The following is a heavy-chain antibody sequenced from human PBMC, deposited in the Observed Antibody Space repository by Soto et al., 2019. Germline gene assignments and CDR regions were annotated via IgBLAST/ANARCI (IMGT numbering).Heavy chain of an antibody. CDR1: GFTFSSYA. CDR2: ISGSGGST. V-gene: IGHV3-23*01. CDR3: AKYLIVVVPAAMSKGNYYYYGMDV. J-gene: IGHJ6*02. D-gene: IGHD2-2*01. Sequence: GGSLRLSCAASGFTFSSYAMSWVRQAPGKGLEWVSAISGSGGSTYYADSVKGRFTISRDNSKNTLYLQMNSLIAEDTAVYYCAKYLIVVVPAAMSKGNYYYYGMDVWGQGTTVTVSS.